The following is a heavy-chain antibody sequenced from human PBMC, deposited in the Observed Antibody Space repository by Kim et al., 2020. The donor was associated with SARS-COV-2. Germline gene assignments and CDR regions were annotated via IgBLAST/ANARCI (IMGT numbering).Heavy chain of an antibody. Sequence: LKSRVTISVDTSKNQFSLELSSVTAADTAVYYCARDRVGATTNHDAFDIWGQGTMVTVSS. V-gene: IGHV4-39*07. J-gene: IGHJ3*02. CDR3: ARDRVGATTNHDAFDI. D-gene: IGHD1-26*01.